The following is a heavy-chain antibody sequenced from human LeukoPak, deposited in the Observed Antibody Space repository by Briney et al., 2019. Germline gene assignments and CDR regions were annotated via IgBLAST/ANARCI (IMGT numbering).Heavy chain of an antibody. D-gene: IGHD2-2*01. CDR3: ARDGVVVPAAMYNYYYGMDV. CDR1: GGSISSSNW. CDR2: IYHSGST. J-gene: IGHJ6*02. Sequence: SETLSLTCAVSGGSISSSNWWSWVRQPPGKGLEWIGEIYHSGSTNYNPSLKSRVTISVDKSKNQFSLKLSSVTAADTAVYYCARDGVVVPAAMYNYYYGMDVWGQGTTVIVSS. V-gene: IGHV4-4*02.